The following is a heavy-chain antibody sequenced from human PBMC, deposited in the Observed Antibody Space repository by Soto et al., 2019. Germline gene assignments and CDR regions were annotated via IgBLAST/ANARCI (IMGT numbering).Heavy chain of an antibody. Sequence: SETLSVTCSVSGVSTSNHYWTWIRKPPGQGPEWIGCIYYRGTTNYNASFNSRVTISVDTSKNQFSLKLTSVTTADTAVYYCARGGGSPYHDHEFDYWGQR. CDR1: GVSTSNHY. D-gene: IGHD2-2*01. CDR3: ARGGGSPYHDHEFDY. CDR2: IYYRGTT. V-gene: IGHV4-59*11. J-gene: IGHJ4*02.